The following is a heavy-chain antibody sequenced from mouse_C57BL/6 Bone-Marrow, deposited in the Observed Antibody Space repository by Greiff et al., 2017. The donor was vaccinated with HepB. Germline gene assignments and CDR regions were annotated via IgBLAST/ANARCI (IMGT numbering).Heavy chain of an antibody. CDR2: IHPSDSDT. CDR1: GYTFTSYW. D-gene: IGHD2-3*01. CDR3: AITWLLRNWYFDV. V-gene: IGHV1-74*01. J-gene: IGHJ1*03. Sequence: QVQLKQPGAELVKPGASVKVSCKASGYTFTSYWMHWVKQRPGQGLEWIGRIHPSDSDTNYNQKFKGKATLTVDKSSSTAYRQLSSLTSEDSAVYYCAITWLLRNWYFDVWGTGTTVTVSS.